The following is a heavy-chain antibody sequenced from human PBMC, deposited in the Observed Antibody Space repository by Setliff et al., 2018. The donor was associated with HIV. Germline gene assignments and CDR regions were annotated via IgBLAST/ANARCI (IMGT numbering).Heavy chain of an antibody. J-gene: IGHJ6*03. CDR1: GGSFSDYY. CDR3: ARATATYWYSIPRDYIYHMDV. D-gene: IGHD2-8*02. Sequence: SETLSLTCAVYGGSFSDYYWTWIRQPPGKGLEWIGEITHSGRTNFRPSLRSRVTMSRDTSKNQFSLKLSSVTAADTAVYYCARATATYWYSIPRDYIYHMDVWGEGTTVTV. CDR2: ITHSGRT. V-gene: IGHV4-34*01.